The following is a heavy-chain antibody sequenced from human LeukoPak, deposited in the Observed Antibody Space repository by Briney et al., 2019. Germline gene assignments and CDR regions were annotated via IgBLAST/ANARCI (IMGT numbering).Heavy chain of an antibody. D-gene: IGHD3-22*01. J-gene: IGHJ4*02. V-gene: IGHV3-30-3*01. Sequence: GRSLRLSCAASGFTFSSYAMHWVRQAPGKGLEWVAVISYDGSNKYYADSVKGRFTISRDNSKNTLYLQMNSLRAEDTAVYYYASAITMIVVAPGYWGQGTLVTVSS. CDR1: GFTFSSYA. CDR3: ASAITMIVVAPGY. CDR2: ISYDGSNK.